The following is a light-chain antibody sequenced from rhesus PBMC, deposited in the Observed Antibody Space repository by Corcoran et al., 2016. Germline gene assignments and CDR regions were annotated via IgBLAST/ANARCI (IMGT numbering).Light chain of an antibody. CDR1: QSISSW. CDR2: TTS. V-gene: IGKV1-22*01. CDR3: LQYNSSPLT. Sequence: DIQMTQSPSSLSASVGDTVTITCRARQSISSWLKWYQQNPGEAPKLRIYTTSSLQSGVPSRFSGSGSGTDFTITISSLHPEDFSTYYCLQYNSSPLTFGGGTNVEIK. J-gene: IGKJ4*01.